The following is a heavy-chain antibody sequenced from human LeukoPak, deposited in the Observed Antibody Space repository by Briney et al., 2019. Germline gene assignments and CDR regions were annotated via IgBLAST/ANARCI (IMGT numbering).Heavy chain of an antibody. D-gene: IGHD2-15*01. CDR1: GFTFSSYE. CDR2: ISSSSSTI. CDR3: ARDRDCSGGSCYVSAFDI. Sequence: GGSLRLSCAASGFTFSSYEMNWVRQAPGKGLEWVSYISSSSSTIYYADSVKGRFTISRDNAKNSLYLQMNSLRAEDTAVYYCARDRDCSGGSCYVSAFDIWGQGTMVTVSS. V-gene: IGHV3-48*01. J-gene: IGHJ3*02.